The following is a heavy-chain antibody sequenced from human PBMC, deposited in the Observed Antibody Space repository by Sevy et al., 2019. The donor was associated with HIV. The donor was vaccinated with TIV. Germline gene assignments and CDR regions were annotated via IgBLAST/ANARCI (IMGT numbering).Heavy chain of an antibody. D-gene: IGHD3-22*01. V-gene: IGHV3-33*01. CDR3: ARPRRDYYDSSGYLGFDI. CDR2: IWYDGSNK. Sequence: GGSLRLSCAASGFTFSSYGMHWVRQAPGKGLEWVAVIWYDGSNKYYADSVKGRFTISRDNSKKTLYLQMNSLRAEDTAVYYCARPRRDYYDSSGYLGFDIWGQGTMVTVSS. J-gene: IGHJ3*02. CDR1: GFTFSSYG.